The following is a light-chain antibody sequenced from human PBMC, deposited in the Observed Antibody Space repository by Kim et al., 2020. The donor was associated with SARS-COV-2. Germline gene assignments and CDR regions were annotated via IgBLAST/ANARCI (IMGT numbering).Light chain of an antibody. Sequence: SLSPGESATLSCRASQSISSYLAWYQQKPGQAPRLLIFDASNRATGIPARFSGSGSGTDFTLTISSLETEDFAVYYCQQRGDWPTFGQGTKVDIK. CDR1: QSISSY. J-gene: IGKJ1*01. V-gene: IGKV3-11*01. CDR2: DAS. CDR3: QQRGDWPT.